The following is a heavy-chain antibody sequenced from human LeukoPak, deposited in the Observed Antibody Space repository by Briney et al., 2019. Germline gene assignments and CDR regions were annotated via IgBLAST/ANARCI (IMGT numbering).Heavy chain of an antibody. CDR2: IYYSWST. V-gene: IGHV4-34*01. Sequence: SETLSLTCAVYGGSFSGYYWSWIRQPPGKGLEWIGSIYYSWSTYYNPSLKSRVTTSLDMSKNQFSLKLNSVTAADTAMYYCARDIVVVTAHAFDIWGQGTMVTVSS. CDR3: ARDIVVVTAHAFDI. D-gene: IGHD2-21*02. CDR1: GGSFSGYY. J-gene: IGHJ3*02.